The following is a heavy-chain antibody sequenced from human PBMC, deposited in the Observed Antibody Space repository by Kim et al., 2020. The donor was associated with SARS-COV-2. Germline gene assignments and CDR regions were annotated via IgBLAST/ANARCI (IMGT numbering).Heavy chain of an antibody. CDR1: GFTFSSYG. CDR3: ARDGANQMIFGY. CDR2: IWYDGSNK. D-gene: IGHD1-26*01. J-gene: IGHJ4*02. V-gene: IGHV3-33*01. Sequence: GGSLRLSCAASGFTFSSYGMHWVRQAPGKGLEWVAVIWYDGSNKYYADSVKGRFTISRDNSKNTLYLQMNSLRAEDTAVYYCARDGANQMIFGYWGQGTLVTVSS.